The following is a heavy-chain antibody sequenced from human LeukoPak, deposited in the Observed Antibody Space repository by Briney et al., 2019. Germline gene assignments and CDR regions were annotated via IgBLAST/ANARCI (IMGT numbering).Heavy chain of an antibody. D-gene: IGHD5-18*01. CDR3: ARVVRGYSYRMPYYYYMDV. CDR1: GFTFSSYW. V-gene: IGHV3-7*01. J-gene: IGHJ6*03. CDR2: IKQDGSEK. Sequence: PGGSLRLSCAASGFTFSSYWMSWVRQAPGKGLEWVANIKQDGSEKYYVDSVKGRFTISRDNAKNSLYLQMNSLRAEDTAVYYCARVVRGYSYRMPYYYYMDVWGKGTTVTVSS.